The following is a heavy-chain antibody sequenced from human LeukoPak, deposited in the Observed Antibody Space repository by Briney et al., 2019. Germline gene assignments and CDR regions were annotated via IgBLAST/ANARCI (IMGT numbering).Heavy chain of an antibody. CDR3: AISSYSSSWYAGY. D-gene: IGHD6-13*01. J-gene: IGHJ4*02. V-gene: IGHV4-39*01. CDR1: GGSISSSSYY. CDR2: INYSGST. Sequence: KPSETLSLTCTVSGGSISSSSYYWGWIRQSPGKELEWIGSINYSGSTYYNPSLKSRVTISVDTSKNQFSLKLSSVTAADTAVYYCAISSYSSSWYAGYWGQGTLVTVSS.